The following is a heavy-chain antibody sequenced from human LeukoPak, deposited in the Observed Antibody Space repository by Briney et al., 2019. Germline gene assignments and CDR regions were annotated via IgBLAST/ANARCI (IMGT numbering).Heavy chain of an antibody. CDR1: GFTFNRYA. J-gene: IGHJ5*02. Sequence: GGSLRLSCAASGFTFNRYAMIWVRQAPGKGLEWVSTISDSGDQTYSADSVKGRFTSSRDNSNNTLYLQMNSLRAEDTAVYYCARLKYTSSSYTWFDPWGQGTLVTVSP. D-gene: IGHD6-13*01. CDR2: ISDSGDQT. V-gene: IGHV3-23*01. CDR3: ARLKYTSSSYTWFDP.